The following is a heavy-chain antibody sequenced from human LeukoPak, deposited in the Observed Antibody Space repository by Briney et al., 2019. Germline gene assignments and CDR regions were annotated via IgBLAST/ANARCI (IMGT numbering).Heavy chain of an antibody. CDR1: GFTFSSYE. CDR2: ISSSGSTI. Sequence: PGGSLRLSCAASGFTFSSYEMNWVRQAPGKGLEWVSYISSSGSTIYYADSVKGRFTNSRDNSKNTLYLQMNSLRAEDTAVYYCAKDPLAAADPNWFDPWGQGTLVTVSS. D-gene: IGHD6-13*01. V-gene: IGHV3-48*03. J-gene: IGHJ5*02. CDR3: AKDPLAAADPNWFDP.